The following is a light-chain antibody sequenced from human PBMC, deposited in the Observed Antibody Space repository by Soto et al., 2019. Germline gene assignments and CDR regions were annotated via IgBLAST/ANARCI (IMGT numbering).Light chain of an antibody. CDR3: LQFDNSPLYT. Sequence: EIVLTQSPGTLSLSPGEIATLSCRASQSVSSSSITWYQQKPGQAPRLLIYGASTRATGIPDRFSGSGSGTDFSLTISRLEPEDFAVYYCLQFDNSPLYTFGQGTKVEIK. V-gene: IGKV3-20*01. CDR2: GAS. CDR1: QSVSSSS. J-gene: IGKJ2*01.